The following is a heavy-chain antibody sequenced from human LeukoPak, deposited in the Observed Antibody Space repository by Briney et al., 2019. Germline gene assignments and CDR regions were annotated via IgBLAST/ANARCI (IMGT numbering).Heavy chain of an antibody. Sequence: MASETLSLTCSVSGASISGNAYYWGWIRQPPGKGLEWIGSMYYTGTTYYNPSLKSRVTISTDTSKNHFSLKLTSVAAADTAVYYCARASGGVIGLFEYWGQGSLVIVSS. V-gene: IGHV4-39*07. J-gene: IGHJ4*02. CDR1: GASISGNAYY. CDR3: ARASGGVIGLFEY. D-gene: IGHD3-10*01. CDR2: MYYTGTT.